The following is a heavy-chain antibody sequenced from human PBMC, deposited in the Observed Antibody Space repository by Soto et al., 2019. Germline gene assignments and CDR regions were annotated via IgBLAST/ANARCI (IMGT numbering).Heavy chain of an antibody. CDR3: ASTPVREYRMWDYYDSSGYSPFDY. J-gene: IGHJ4*01. CDR1: GYTFTSYG. D-gene: IGHD3-22*01. Sequence: ASVKVSCKASGYTFTSYGISWVRQAPGQGLEWMGWISAYNGNTHYAQKLQGRVTMTTDTSTSTAYMELRSLRSDDTALYYCASTPVREYRMWDYYDSSGYSPFDYWGHGTLVTVSS. V-gene: IGHV1-18*01. CDR2: ISAYNGNT.